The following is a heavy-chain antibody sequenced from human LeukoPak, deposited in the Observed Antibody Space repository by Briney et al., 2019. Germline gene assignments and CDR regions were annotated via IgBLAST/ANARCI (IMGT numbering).Heavy chain of an antibody. CDR3: ARGGPYCSSTSCYIG. CDR2: ISSNGGST. J-gene: IGHJ4*02. CDR1: GFTFSSYA. D-gene: IGHD2-2*01. Sequence: GGSLRLSCSASGFTFSSYAMHWVRQAPGKGLEYVSAISSNGGSTYYADSVKGRFTISRDNAKNTLFLQMNSLRAEDTAVYYCARGGPYCSSTSCYIGWGQGTLVTVSS. V-gene: IGHV3-64*04.